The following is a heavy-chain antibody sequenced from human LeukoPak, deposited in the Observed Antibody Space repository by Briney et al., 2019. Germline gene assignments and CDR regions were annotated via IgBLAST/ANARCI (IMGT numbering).Heavy chain of an antibody. CDR3: ARGITIFGVVIIRGHDAFDI. D-gene: IGHD3-3*01. Sequence: PSETLSLTCTDSGGSISSGGHYWSWIRQPPGKGLEWIGNIYHSGSSYYNPSLKSRVTISVDRSKNQFSLKLSSVTAADTAVYYCARGITIFGVVIIRGHDAFDIWGQGTMVTVSS. CDR2: IYHSGSS. J-gene: IGHJ3*02. CDR1: GGSISSGGHY. V-gene: IGHV4-30-2*01.